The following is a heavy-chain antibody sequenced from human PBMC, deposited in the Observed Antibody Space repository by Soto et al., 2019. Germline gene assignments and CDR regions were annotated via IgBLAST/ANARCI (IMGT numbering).Heavy chain of an antibody. CDR1: GGSITSDY. J-gene: IGHJ4*02. V-gene: IGHV4-59*08. D-gene: IGHD3-10*01. Sequence: QVQLQESGPGLVKPSETLSLTCTVSGGSITSDYWNWIRQAPGKGLEWIGYIYYNGNANYNPSLRSRVTLSLDTSKNQFSLKLSSVTAADTAVYYCARYYGSGTYLSWGQGTLVTVSS. CDR2: IYYNGNA. CDR3: ARYYGSGTYLS.